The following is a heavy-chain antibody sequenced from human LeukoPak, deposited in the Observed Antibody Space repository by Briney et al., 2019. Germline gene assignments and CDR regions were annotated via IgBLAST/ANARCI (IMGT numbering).Heavy chain of an antibody. Sequence: SETLSLTCTVSGGSISSYYWSWIRQLPGKGLEWIGYIYYSGSTNYNPSLKSRVTISVDTSKNQFSLKLSSVTAADTAVYYCARVRHGYSSSWPNYYYYYYMDVWGKGTTVTVSS. CDR3: ARVRHGYSSSWPNYYYYYYMDV. J-gene: IGHJ6*03. CDR2: IYYSGST. V-gene: IGHV4-59*01. CDR1: GGSISSYY. D-gene: IGHD6-13*01.